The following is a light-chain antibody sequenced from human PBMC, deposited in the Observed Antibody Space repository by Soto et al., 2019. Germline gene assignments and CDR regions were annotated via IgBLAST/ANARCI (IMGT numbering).Light chain of an antibody. CDR3: CSYAGSVV. V-gene: IGLV2-23*01. CDR1: SSDVGSYNL. CDR2: EGS. Sequence: ALTQPASVSGSPGQSITISCTGTSSDVGSYNLVSWYQQHPGKAPKLMIYEGSKRPSGVSNRFSGSKSGNTASLTISGLQAEDEADYYCCSYAGSVVFGGGTKVTVL. J-gene: IGLJ2*01.